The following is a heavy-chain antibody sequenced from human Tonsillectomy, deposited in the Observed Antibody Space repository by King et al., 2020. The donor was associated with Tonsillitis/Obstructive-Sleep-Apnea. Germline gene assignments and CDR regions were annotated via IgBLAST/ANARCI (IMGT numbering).Heavy chain of an antibody. Sequence: VQLVESGGGSVQPGGSLRLSCAASGFTFSSYAMNWVRQAPGKGLEWVSSISGSGGSTYYADSVKGRFTISRDNSKNTLYLQMNSLRAEDTAVYYCAKDIAVAGTVISYYGMDVWGQGTTVTVSS. CDR2: ISGSGGST. V-gene: IGHV3-23*04. CDR1: GFTFSSYA. D-gene: IGHD6-19*01. CDR3: AKDIAVAGTVISYYGMDV. J-gene: IGHJ6*02.